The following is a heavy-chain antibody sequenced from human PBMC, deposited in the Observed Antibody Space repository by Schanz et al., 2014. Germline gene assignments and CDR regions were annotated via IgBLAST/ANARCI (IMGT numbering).Heavy chain of an antibody. CDR2: ISSGGGST. CDR1: GFTFSSYA. J-gene: IGHJ4*02. Sequence: EVQLLESGGGLVQPGGSLRLSCAASGFTFSSYAMSWVRQAPGKGLEWVSSISSGGGSTYYADSVKGRFTISRDISKNTLYLQMGSLRAEDVAVYYCARGGPAYYFDDWGQGTLVTVSS. V-gene: IGHV3-23*01. CDR3: ARGGPAYYFDD.